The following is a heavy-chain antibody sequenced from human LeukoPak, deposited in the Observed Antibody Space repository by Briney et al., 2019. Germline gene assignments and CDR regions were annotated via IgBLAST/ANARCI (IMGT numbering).Heavy chain of an antibody. V-gene: IGHV4-59*01. D-gene: IGHD4-17*01. CDR2: IYYTGTI. CDR1: GDSTNTYF. Sequence: SETLSLTCTISGDSTNTYFWSWIRQPPGEGLEWIGYIYYTGTINYNPSLKSLVTISVDTSKNQFSLKVSSVTAADTGVYYCASKSTDHGELRFDYWGQGTLVTVSS. CDR3: ASKSTDHGELRFDY. J-gene: IGHJ4*02.